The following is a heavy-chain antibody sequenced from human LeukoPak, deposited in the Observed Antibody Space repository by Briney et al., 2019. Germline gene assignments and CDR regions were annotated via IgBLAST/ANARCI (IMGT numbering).Heavy chain of an antibody. CDR1: SGSISSYY. J-gene: IGHJ4*02. D-gene: IGHD3-22*01. CDR2: IYYSGST. Sequence: SETLSLTCTVSSGSISSYYWSWIRQPPGKGLEWIGYIYYSGSTNYNPSLKSRVTISVDTSKNQFSLKLSSVTAADTAVYYCASYSYYYDSSGYFDYWGQGTLVTVSS. V-gene: IGHV4-59*01. CDR3: ASYSYYYDSSGYFDY.